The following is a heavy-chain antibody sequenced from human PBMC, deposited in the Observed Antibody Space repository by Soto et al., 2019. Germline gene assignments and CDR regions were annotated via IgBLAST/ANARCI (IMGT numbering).Heavy chain of an antibody. J-gene: IGHJ6*02. D-gene: IGHD4-4*01. Sequence: GASVKVSCKASGYTFSVYHMHWVRQAPGQGLEWMGWVHPNSGGTNYAQSFEGRVTMTRDTSINTAYMELSRLTSDDTAVYYCAIELQRGMGVWGQGTTVTVSS. CDR3: AIELQRGMGV. CDR2: VHPNSGGT. V-gene: IGHV1-2*02. CDR1: GYTFSVYH.